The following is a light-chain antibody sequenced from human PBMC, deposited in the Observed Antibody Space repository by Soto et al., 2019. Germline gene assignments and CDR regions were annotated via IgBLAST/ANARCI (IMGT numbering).Light chain of an antibody. J-gene: IGKJ4*01. CDR1: QDITSY. V-gene: IGKV1-9*01. CDR2: GAS. CDR3: QQYYSYPA. Sequence: IQLTQSPSSLSASVGDSVTITCRASQDITSYLAWYQQKPGKAPNLLIYGASTLQSGVPSRFSGSGSGTDFTLTISCLQSEDFATYYCQQYYSYPAFGGGTKVDIK.